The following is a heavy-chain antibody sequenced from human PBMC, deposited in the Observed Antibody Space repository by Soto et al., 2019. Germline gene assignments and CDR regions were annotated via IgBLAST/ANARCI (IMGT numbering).Heavy chain of an antibody. CDR2: IYYSGST. V-gene: IGHV4-59*01. CDR3: ARVFGSGSYSYYYYGMDV. D-gene: IGHD3-10*01. CDR1: GGSISSYY. J-gene: IGHJ6*02. Sequence: LSLTCTVSGGSISSYYWSWIRQPPGKGLEWIGYIYYSGSTNYNPSLKSRVTISVDTSKNQFSLKLSSVTAADTAVYYCARVFGSGSYSYYYYGMDVWGQGTTVTVSS.